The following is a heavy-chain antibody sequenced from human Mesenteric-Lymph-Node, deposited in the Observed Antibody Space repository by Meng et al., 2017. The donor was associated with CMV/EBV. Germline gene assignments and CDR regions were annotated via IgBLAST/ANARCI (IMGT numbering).Heavy chain of an antibody. Sequence: ASVKVSCKASGYTFTGYYMHWVRQAPGQGLEWMGWINPNTGGTTYSQKFQGRVTMTRDTSISTAYMEVTRLRSDDTAVYYCARDWGAYTDYFFDYWGQGTLVTVSS. CDR3: ARDWGAYTDYFFDY. CDR2: INPNTGGT. V-gene: IGHV1-2*02. J-gene: IGHJ4*02. CDR1: GYTFTGYY. D-gene: IGHD3-16*01.